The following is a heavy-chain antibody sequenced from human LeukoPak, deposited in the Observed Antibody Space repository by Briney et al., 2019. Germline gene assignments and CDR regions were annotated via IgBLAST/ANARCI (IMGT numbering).Heavy chain of an antibody. J-gene: IGHJ3*01. CDR1: GFTFSSYG. V-gene: IGHV3-30*18. Sequence: GGSLRLSCAASGFTFSSYGMHWVRQAPGKGLEWVAVISYDGSNKYYADSVKGRFTISRDNSKNTLYLQMNSLRAEDTAVYYCAKPICSGGSCYSGAFDVWGQGTMVTVSS. CDR3: AKPICSGGSCYSGAFDV. D-gene: IGHD2-15*01. CDR2: ISYDGSNK.